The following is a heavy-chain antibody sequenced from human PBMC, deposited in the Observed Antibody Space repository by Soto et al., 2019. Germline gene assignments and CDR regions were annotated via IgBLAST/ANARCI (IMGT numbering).Heavy chain of an antibody. CDR1: GFSLSSTRMA. CDR2: IYWDDDK. CDR3: AHIVVAGLGYYFDY. Sequence: QITLKESGPTLVKPTQPLTLTCTFSGFSLSSTRMAVGWIRQPPGKALEWLALIYWDDDKRYSPFLKSRLTITTDTSKNQVFLTMSNMDPVDTARYYCAHIVVAGLGYYFDYWGQGTLVTVSS. D-gene: IGHD6-19*01. V-gene: IGHV2-5*02. J-gene: IGHJ4*02.